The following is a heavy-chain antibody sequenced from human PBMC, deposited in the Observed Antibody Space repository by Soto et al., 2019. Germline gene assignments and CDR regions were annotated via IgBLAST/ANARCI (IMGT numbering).Heavy chain of an antibody. J-gene: IGHJ3*02. V-gene: IGHV3-23*01. Sequence: PGGSLRLSCAASGFTFSSYAMSWVRQAPGKGLEWVSAISGSGGSTYYADSVKGRFTISRDNSKNTLYLQMNSLRAEDTAVYYCASRIGADDAFDIWGQGTTVTVSS. CDR1: GFTFSSYA. CDR3: ASRIGADDAFDI. D-gene: IGHD4-17*01. CDR2: ISGSGGST.